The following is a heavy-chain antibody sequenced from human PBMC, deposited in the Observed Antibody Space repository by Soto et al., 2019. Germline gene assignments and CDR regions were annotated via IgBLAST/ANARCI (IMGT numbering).Heavy chain of an antibody. CDR2: INAGNGNR. D-gene: IGHD1-26*01. V-gene: IGHV1-3*01. J-gene: IGHJ3*02. CDR1: GYTFTSYA. Sequence: ASVKVSCKASGYTFTSYAMHWVRQAPGQRLEWMGWINAGNGNRKYSQKFQGRVTITRDTSASIAYMELSSLRSEDTAVYYCARRRIVGATTRAFDIWGQGTMVTVS. CDR3: ARRRIVGATTRAFDI.